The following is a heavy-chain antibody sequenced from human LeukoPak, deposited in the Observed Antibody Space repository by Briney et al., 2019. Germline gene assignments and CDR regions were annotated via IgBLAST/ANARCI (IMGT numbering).Heavy chain of an antibody. J-gene: IGHJ4*02. V-gene: IGHV5-51*01. CDR1: GYNFTNYW. D-gene: IGHD2-21*01. Sequence: GESLKISCKASGYNFTNYWIGWVRQMPGKGLEWMGIIYSGDSDTTYSSSFQGQVTISADKSISTAYLQWSSLKASDTAIYYCARLRSMFTSYFDCWGQGTLVTVSS. CDR3: ARLRSMFTSYFDC. CDR2: IYSGDSDT.